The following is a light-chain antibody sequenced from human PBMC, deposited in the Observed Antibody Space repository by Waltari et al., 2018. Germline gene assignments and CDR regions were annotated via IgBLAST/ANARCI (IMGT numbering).Light chain of an antibody. V-gene: IGLV1-51*02. J-gene: IGLJ1*01. Sequence: QSVLTQPPSVSAAPGQKVTIPCSGGRSNIGIENNFVSWYQQLPGRAPKLLIYEDKKRPSWIPDRFSGSKSGTTATLDITGLQTGDEADYYCGAWDSSLSIYVFGSGTTLTVL. CDR1: RSNIGIENNF. CDR2: EDK. CDR3: GAWDSSLSIYV.